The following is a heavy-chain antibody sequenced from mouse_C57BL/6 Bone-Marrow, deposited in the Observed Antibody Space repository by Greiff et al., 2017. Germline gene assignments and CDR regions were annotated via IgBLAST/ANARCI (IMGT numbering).Heavy chain of an antibody. D-gene: IGHD2-3*01. CDR1: GFTFSSYT. J-gene: IGHJ2*01. CDR3: ARQNGYSLIDY. V-gene: IGHV5-9*01. Sequence: EVQLVESGGGLVKPGGSLKLSCAASGFTFSSYTMSWVRQTPEKRLEWVATISGGGGNTYYPDSVKGRFTISRDNAKNTLYLQMSSLRSEDTALYYCARQNGYSLIDYWGQGTTLTVSS. CDR2: ISGGGGNT.